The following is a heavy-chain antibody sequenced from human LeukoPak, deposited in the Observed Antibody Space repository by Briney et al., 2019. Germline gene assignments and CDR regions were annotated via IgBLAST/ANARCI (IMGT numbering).Heavy chain of an antibody. CDR3: ARDQTELHYYYYMDV. CDR1: GYTFTGYY. D-gene: IGHD3-10*01. Sequence: ASVKVSCKASGYTFTGYYMHWVRQAPGQGLEWMGWINPNSGGTNYAQKFQGRVTMARDTSISTAYMELSRLRSDDTAVYYCARDQTELHYYYYMDVWGKGTTVTISS. V-gene: IGHV1-2*02. CDR2: INPNSGGT. J-gene: IGHJ6*03.